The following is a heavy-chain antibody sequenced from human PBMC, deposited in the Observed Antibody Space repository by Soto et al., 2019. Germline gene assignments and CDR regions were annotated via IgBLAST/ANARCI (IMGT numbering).Heavy chain of an antibody. CDR2: ISYDGNNK. V-gene: IGHV3-30*18. CDR1: GFTFSNSG. J-gene: IGHJ4*02. D-gene: IGHD3-3*01. Sequence: GGSLRLSCVASGFTFSNSGMHWVRQAPGKGLEWVAVISYDGNNKYYADSVKGRFTISRENSKNTLYLQLNSLRAEDTAVYYCAKYDFWSGYSIDYWGQGTLVTVSS. CDR3: AKYDFWSGYSIDY.